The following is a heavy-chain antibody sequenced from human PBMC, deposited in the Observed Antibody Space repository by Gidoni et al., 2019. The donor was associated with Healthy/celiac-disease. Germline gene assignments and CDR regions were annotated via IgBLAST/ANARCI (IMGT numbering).Heavy chain of an antibody. CDR3: ASVGRDGYNYYFDY. Sequence: QVQLQESGPGLVKPSQTLSLTCTVSGGSLSRGGYYWSWIRQHPGKGLEWIGYIYYSGSTYYNPSLKSRVTISVDTSKNQFSLKLSSVTAADTAVYYCASVGRDGYNYYFDYWGQGTLVTVSS. CDR1: GGSLSRGGYY. D-gene: IGHD5-12*01. V-gene: IGHV4-31*03. J-gene: IGHJ4*02. CDR2: IYYSGST.